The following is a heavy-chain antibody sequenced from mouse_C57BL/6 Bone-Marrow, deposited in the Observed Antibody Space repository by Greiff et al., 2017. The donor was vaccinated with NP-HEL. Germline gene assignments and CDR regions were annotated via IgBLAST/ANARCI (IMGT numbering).Heavy chain of an antibody. CDR3: ARAIYGNYGDWYFDV. V-gene: IGHV3-1*01. CDR1: GYSITSGYD. J-gene: IGHJ1*03. D-gene: IGHD2-1*01. CDR2: ISYSGST. Sequence: EVKLQQSGPGMVKPSQSLSLTCTVTGYSITSGYDWHWIRHFPGNKLEWMGYISYSGSTNYNPSLKSRISITHDTSKNHFFLKLNSVTTEDTATYYCARAIYGNYGDWYFDVWGTGTTVTVSS.